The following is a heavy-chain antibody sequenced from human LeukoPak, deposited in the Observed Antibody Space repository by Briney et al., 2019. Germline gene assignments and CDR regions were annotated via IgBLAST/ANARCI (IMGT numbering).Heavy chain of an antibody. D-gene: IGHD3-22*01. J-gene: IGHJ4*02. CDR2: IIPIFGTT. Sequence: ASVKVSCKASGGTFNSDVFNWVRQAPGQGLEWMGGIIPIFGTTNFAENFQGRVTITADESTSTAYMELSNLRVEDTAVYYCARDGGYYYDSRGYYPFDSWGQGTLVTVSS. V-gene: IGHV1-69*13. CDR3: ARDGGYYYDSRGYYPFDS. CDR1: GGTFNSDV.